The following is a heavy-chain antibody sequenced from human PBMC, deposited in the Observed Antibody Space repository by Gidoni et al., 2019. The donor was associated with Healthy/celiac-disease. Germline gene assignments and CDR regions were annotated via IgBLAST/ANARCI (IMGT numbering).Heavy chain of an antibody. CDR3: ARHGRLGKEGSIDY. D-gene: IGHD1-26*01. V-gene: IGHV4-39*01. CDR1: GGSISSSSYY. J-gene: IGHJ4*02. Sequence: QLQLQESGPGLVKPSAPLSLTCTVSGGSISSSSYYWGWIRQPPGKGLEWIGSIYYSGSTYYNPSLKSRVTISVDTSKNQFSLKLSSVTAADTAVYYCARHGRLGKEGSIDYWGQGTLVTVSS. CDR2: IYYSGST.